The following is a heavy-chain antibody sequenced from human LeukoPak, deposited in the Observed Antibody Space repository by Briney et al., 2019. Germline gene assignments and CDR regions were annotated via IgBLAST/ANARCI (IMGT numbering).Heavy chain of an antibody. V-gene: IGHV3-23*01. CDR3: AKSPRGIYYYYYYMDV. D-gene: IGHD3-16*01. J-gene: IGHJ6*03. CDR1: GFTFSSYA. Sequence: GGSLRLSCAASGFTFSSYAMSWVRQAPGKGLEWVSAISGSGGSTYYADSVKGRFTISRDNSKNTLYLQMNSLRAEDTAVYYCAKSPRGIYYYYYYMDVWGKGTTVTVSS. CDR2: ISGSGGST.